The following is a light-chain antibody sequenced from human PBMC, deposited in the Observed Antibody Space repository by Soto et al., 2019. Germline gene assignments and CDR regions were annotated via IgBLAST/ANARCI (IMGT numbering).Light chain of an antibody. CDR3: QQYPDAPMTT. V-gene: IGKV3-20*01. CDR1: QSVRSTF. Sequence: VLPQSPDTLSLSPGDRATLSCRASQSVRSTFLAWYQQKHGQAPRLLIYGASNRAAGIPERFSGSASGTEFKLNIRILDTDGAEVYYWQQYPDAPMTTFGQGTKLQIK. J-gene: IGKJ2*01. CDR2: GAS.